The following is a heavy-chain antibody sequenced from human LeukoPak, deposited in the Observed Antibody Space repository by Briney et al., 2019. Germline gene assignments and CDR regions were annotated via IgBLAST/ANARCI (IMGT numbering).Heavy chain of an antibody. CDR2: IYYSGST. D-gene: IGHD5-18*01. CDR3: AAKGYSYGWGAYYFDY. V-gene: IGHV4-31*02. J-gene: IGHJ4*02. Sequence: LRLSCAASGFTFSSCAMSWVRQPPGKGLEWIGYIYYSGSTYYNPSLKSRVTISVDTSKNQFSLKLSSVTAADTAVYYCAAKGYSYGWGAYYFDYWGQGTLVTVSS. CDR1: GFTFSSCA.